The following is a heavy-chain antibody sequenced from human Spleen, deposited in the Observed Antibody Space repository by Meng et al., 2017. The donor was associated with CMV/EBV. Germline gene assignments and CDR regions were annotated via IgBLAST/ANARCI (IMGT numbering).Heavy chain of an antibody. CDR2: IYYSGST. Sequence: SETLSLTCTVSGGSISSNYWNWIRQPPGKGLEWIGYIYYSGSTNYNPSLKSRVTISVDTSKNQFSLKLSSVTAADTAVYYCARDSPHPNWFDPWGQGTLVTVSS. J-gene: IGHJ5*02. CDR3: ARDSPHPNWFDP. V-gene: IGHV4-59*01. CDR1: GGSISSNY.